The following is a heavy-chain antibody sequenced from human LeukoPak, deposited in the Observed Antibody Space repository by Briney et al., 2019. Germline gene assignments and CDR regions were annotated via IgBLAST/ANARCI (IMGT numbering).Heavy chain of an antibody. CDR1: GFTFSSYA. J-gene: IGHJ4*02. D-gene: IGHD1-26*01. V-gene: IGHV3-23*01. CDR3: AKDLRWERPETGEFDY. Sequence: GGSLRLSCAASGFTFSSYAMSWVRQAPGKGLEWVSAISGSGGSTYYADSVKGRFTISRDNSKNTLYLQMNSLRAEDTAVYYCAKDLRWERPETGEFDYWGQGTLVTVSS. CDR2: ISGSGGST.